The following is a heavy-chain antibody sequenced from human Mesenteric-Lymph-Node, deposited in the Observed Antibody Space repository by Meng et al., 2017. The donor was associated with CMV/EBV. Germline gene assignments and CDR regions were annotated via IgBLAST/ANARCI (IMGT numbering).Heavy chain of an antibody. V-gene: IGHV3-33*06. Sequence: GGSLRLSCTASGFSFKTHAMHWVRQAPGQGLQWVAVIWYDGNTAFYGDSVKGRFTISRDNSKNTLYLQMSTLRAEDTAVYYCAKVGGAYSYGYNLDVWGPGTTVTVSS. CDR2: IWYDGNTA. CDR3: AKVGGAYSYGYNLDV. CDR1: GFSFKTHA. D-gene: IGHD5-18*01. J-gene: IGHJ6*02.